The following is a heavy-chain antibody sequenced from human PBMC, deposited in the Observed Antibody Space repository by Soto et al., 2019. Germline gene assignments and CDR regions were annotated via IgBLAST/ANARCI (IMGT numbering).Heavy chain of an antibody. Sequence: QVQLVESGGGLVKPGGSLRLSCAASGFTFSDYYMSWIRQAPGKGLEWVSYISSSGSTIYYADSVKGRFTISRHNAKNSLYLQMNSLRAEDTAVYYCARGKMSKRIGDIVVVVAATADYWGQGTLVTVSS. CDR3: ARGKMSKRIGDIVVVVAATADY. V-gene: IGHV3-11*01. D-gene: IGHD2-15*01. J-gene: IGHJ4*02. CDR2: ISSSGSTI. CDR1: GFTFSDYY.